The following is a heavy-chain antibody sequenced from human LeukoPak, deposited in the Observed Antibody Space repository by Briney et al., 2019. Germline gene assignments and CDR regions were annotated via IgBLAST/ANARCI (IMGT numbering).Heavy chain of an antibody. Sequence: SETLSLTCTVSGGSISSSSYYWGWIRQPPGKGLEWIGSIYYSGSTYYNPSLKSRVTISVDTSKNQFSLKLSSVTAADTAVYYCARGSPLLEWFISPGFDPWGQGTLVTVSS. CDR2: IYYSGST. J-gene: IGHJ5*02. CDR1: GGSISSSSYY. D-gene: IGHD3-3*01. V-gene: IGHV4-39*07. CDR3: ARGSPLLEWFISPGFDP.